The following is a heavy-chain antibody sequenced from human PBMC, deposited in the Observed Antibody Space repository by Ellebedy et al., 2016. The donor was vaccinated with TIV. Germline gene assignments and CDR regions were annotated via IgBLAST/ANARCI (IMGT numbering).Heavy chain of an antibody. CDR1: GYTFTRYSF. Sequence: AASVKVSCKASGYTFTRYSFMHWVRQAPGQGLEWVGIINPDDGTTTYGRKFQGRLNMTRDTSTSTVYMELGSLRSDDTAVYYCARGGRYSGSYNFDHWGQGSLVTVSS. CDR2: INPDDGTT. CDR3: ARGGRYSGSYNFDH. D-gene: IGHD1-26*01. J-gene: IGHJ4*02. V-gene: IGHV1-46*01.